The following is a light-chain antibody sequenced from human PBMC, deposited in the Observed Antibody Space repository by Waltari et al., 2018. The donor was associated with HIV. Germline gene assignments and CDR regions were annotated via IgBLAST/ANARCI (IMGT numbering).Light chain of an antibody. Sequence: QSVLTQPPSASGTPGQRVSISCSGNSSNIGSNYVYWYQQLPGTSPNLPMYRIVGRPSGVPDRFSGSRSGTSASLAISGLRSEDEADYYCAAWDDSLSAWVFGGGTKLTVL. J-gene: IGLJ3*02. CDR2: RIV. CDR3: AAWDDSLSAWV. V-gene: IGLV1-47*01. CDR1: SSNIGSNY.